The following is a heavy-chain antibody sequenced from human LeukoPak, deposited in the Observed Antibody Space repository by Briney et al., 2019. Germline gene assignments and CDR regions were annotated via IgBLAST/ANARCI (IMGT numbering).Heavy chain of an antibody. CDR2: IYYSGST. CDR1: GGSISSYY. CDR3: ARGHSYGYAY. J-gene: IGHJ4*02. Sequence: SETLSLTCTVSGGSISSYYWSWIRQPPGKGVEWIGYIYYSGSTNYNPSLKSRVTISVDTSKNQFSLKLSSVTAADTAVYYCARGHSYGYAYWGQGTLVTVSS. D-gene: IGHD5-18*01. V-gene: IGHV4-59*01.